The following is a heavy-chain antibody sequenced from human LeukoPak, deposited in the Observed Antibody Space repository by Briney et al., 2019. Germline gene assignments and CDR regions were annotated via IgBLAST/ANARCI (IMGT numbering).Heavy chain of an antibody. CDR3: ATTAEMATIKGPWD. J-gene: IGHJ4*02. D-gene: IGHD5-24*01. CDR1: GYTFTGYY. CDR2: VDPEDGET. V-gene: IGHV1-69-2*01. Sequence: ASVKVSCKASGYTFTGYYMHWVRQAPGKGLEWMGRVDPEDGETIYAEKFQGRVTITADTSTDTAYMELSSLRSEDTAVYYCATTAEMATIKGPWDWGQGTLVTVSS.